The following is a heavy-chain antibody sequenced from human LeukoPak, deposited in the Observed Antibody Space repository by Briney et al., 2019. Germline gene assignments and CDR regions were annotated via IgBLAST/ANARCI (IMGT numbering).Heavy chain of an antibody. CDR2: IHPGRGDT. Sequence: ASVKVSCKALGYTFTDHYFNWMRQAPGQGIELMGWIHPGRGDTNIAQKLQSRVTMTTDTSTSTAYMELRSLRSDDTAVYYCARDWEYCSSTSCLDDYWGQGTLVTVSS. CDR3: ARDWEYCSSTSCLDDY. J-gene: IGHJ4*02. V-gene: IGHV1-18*04. CDR1: GYTFTDHY. D-gene: IGHD2-2*01.